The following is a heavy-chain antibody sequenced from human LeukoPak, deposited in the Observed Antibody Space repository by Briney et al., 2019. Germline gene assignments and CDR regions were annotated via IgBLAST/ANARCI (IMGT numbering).Heavy chain of an antibody. Sequence: GRSLRLSCAASGFTFDDYAMHWVRQAPGKGLEWVSGISWNSGSIGYADSVKGRFTISRDNAKNSLYLQMNSLRAEDTASYYCAKDINRRTSAARYYYYYGMDVWGQGTTVTVSS. CDR2: ISWNSGSI. CDR1: GFTFDDYA. V-gene: IGHV3-9*01. D-gene: IGHD1-14*01. J-gene: IGHJ6*02. CDR3: AKDINRRTSAARYYYYYGMDV.